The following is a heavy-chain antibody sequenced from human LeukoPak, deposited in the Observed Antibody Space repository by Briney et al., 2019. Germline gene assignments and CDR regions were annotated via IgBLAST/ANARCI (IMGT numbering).Heavy chain of an antibody. CDR1: GYTFTSYY. D-gene: IGHD3-22*01. V-gene: IGHV1-46*01. J-gene: IGHJ4*02. CDR2: INPSGGST. CDR3: ARDPEPRGIVGYYFDY. Sequence: GASVKVSRKASGYTFTSYYMHWVRQAPGQGLEWMGIINPSGGSTSYAQKFQGRVTMTRDTSTSTVYMELSSLRSEDTAVYYCARDPEPRGIVGYYFDYWGQGTLVTVSS.